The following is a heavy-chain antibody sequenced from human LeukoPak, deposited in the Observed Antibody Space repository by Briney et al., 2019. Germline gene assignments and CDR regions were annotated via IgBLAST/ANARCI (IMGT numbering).Heavy chain of an antibody. CDR2: IGTAGDT. D-gene: IGHD3-10*01. CDR1: GFTFSSYD. J-gene: IGHJ6*03. V-gene: IGHV3-13*01. Sequence: AESLTLSCAASGFTFSSYDMHWVRQPTGKGLEWVSAIGTAGDTYYPGSVKGRFTISRENAKNSLYLQMNSLRAGDTAVYYCARGVMVQGYYYYMDVWGKGTTVSVSS. CDR3: ARGVMVQGYYYYMDV.